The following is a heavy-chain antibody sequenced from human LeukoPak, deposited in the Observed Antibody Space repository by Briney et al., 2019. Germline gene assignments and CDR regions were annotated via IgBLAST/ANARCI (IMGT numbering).Heavy chain of an antibody. D-gene: IGHD3-10*01. Sequence: PSETLSLTCTVYGGSISSYYWSWLRQPPGKGLEWIGYIYDSGSTNYNPSLKSRVTISVDTSKNQLSLMLSSVTAADTAVYYFAGDDPMVRGIISAFDIWGQGTMVTVSS. J-gene: IGHJ3*02. CDR2: IYDSGST. V-gene: IGHV4-59*01. CDR1: GGSISSYY. CDR3: AGDDPMVRGIISAFDI.